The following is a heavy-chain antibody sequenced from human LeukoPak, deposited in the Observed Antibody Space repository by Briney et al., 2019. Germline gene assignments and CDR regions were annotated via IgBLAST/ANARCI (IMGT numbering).Heavy chain of an antibody. Sequence: GGSLRLSCAASGFTFNNYAMRWVRQAPGKGLEWVSVISDSGGRTYYADSVKGRFTISRDNSKNTLFLQMNSLRAEDTAIYYCAKHGEAYGDSKTDYWGQGTLVTVSS. J-gene: IGHJ4*02. CDR2: ISDSGGRT. CDR3: AKHGEAYGDSKTDY. D-gene: IGHD4-17*01. V-gene: IGHV3-23*01. CDR1: GFTFNNYA.